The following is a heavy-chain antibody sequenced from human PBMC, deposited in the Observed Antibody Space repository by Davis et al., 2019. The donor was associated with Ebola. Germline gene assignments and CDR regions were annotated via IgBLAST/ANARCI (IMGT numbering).Heavy chain of an antibody. Sequence: GESLKISCKGSGYSFTNYWIGWVRQTPGKRLEWMGIIHPGDTDTRYSPSFQGQVTISADKSITTAHLQWSSLKASDTAMYYCARPRIAARSDAFDIWGQGTMVTVSS. CDR3: ARPRIAARSDAFDI. J-gene: IGHJ3*02. CDR2: IHPGDTDT. CDR1: GYSFTNYW. D-gene: IGHD6-6*01. V-gene: IGHV5-51*01.